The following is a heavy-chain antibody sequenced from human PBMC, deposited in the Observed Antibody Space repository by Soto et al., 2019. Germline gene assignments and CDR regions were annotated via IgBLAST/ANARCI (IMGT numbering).Heavy chain of an antibody. V-gene: IGHV1-46*01. Sequence: QVQLVQSGAEVKKPGASVKVSCKASGYTFTSYYMHWVRQAPGQGLEWMGIINPSGGSTSYAQKFQGRVTMTSDTSTSTVYMELSSLRSEDTAVYYCARGSTVIRYYCYGMDVWGQGTTVTVSS. CDR2: INPSGGST. CDR1: GYTFTSYY. J-gene: IGHJ6*02. CDR3: ARGSTVIRYYCYGMDV. D-gene: IGHD4-17*01.